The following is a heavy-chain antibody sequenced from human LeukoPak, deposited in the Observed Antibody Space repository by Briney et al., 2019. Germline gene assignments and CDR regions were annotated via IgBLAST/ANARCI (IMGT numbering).Heavy chain of an antibody. Sequence: SETLSLTCAVYGGSFSGYYWSWIRQPPGKGLEWIGEINHSGSTNYNPSLKSRVTISVDTSKNQFSLKLSSVTAADTAVYYCARGSDYGGNSGGDYYYYGMDVWGQGTTVTVSS. CDR1: GGSFSGYY. D-gene: IGHD4-23*01. V-gene: IGHV4-34*01. CDR3: ARGSDYGGNSGGDYYYYGMDV. CDR2: INHSGST. J-gene: IGHJ6*02.